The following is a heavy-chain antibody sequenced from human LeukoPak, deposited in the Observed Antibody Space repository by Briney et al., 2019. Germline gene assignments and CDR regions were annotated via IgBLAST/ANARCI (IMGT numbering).Heavy chain of an antibody. J-gene: IGHJ4*02. CDR2: INPNTGGT. Sequence: GASVKVSCKTSGYTFSDYYIHWLRQAPGQGLEWMGWINPNTGGTHYAQKFQGRVTMTRDTSISTVSMELNWLRSGDTTVYFCARADHGTRRGGYYTLDYWGQGTLVTVSS. V-gene: IGHV1-2*02. CDR3: ARADHGTRRGGYYTLDY. D-gene: IGHD6-25*01. CDR1: GYTFSDYY.